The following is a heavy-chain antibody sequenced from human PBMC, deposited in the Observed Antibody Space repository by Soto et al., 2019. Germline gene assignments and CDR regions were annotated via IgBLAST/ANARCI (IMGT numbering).Heavy chain of an antibody. V-gene: IGHV4-31*03. D-gene: IGHD2-15*01. J-gene: IGHJ4*02. CDR3: ARLTTGYCSGGSCPPPY. CDR1: GDSISSDNYY. Sequence: QVQLQESGPGLVKSSQTQSLTCTVSGDSISSDNYYCSWIRQHPGKGLEWIGYIFYSGSTHYNPSLKSRVTISVDTSKNQFSLKLSSVTAADTAVYYCARLTTGYCSGGSCPPPYWGQGTLVTVSS. CDR2: IFYSGST.